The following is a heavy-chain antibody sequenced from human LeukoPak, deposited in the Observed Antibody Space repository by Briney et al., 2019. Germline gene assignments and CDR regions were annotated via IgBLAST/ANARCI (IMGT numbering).Heavy chain of an antibody. J-gene: IGHJ6*03. CDR2: IASDGTI. CDR1: GFTFSSYE. V-gene: IGHV3-48*03. D-gene: IGHD6-19*01. Sequence: PGGSLRLSCAASGFTFSSYEMNWVRQAPGKGLEWVSFIASDGTIYCADSVRGRFTLSRDSAKNSLFLQMNILRVEDTAVYYCATSLSGWGTYHYMDVWGKGTTVTISS. CDR3: ATSLSGWGTYHYMDV.